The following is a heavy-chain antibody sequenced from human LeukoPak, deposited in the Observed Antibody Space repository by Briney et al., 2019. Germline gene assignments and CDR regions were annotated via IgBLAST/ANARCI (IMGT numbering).Heavy chain of an antibody. J-gene: IGHJ3*02. CDR2: IYHSGST. Sequence: SETLSLTCAVSGGSMSSSNWWGWVRQPPVKGLGWIGEIYHSGSTNYNPSLKSPVTISVYKSKNQFSLKLSSVTAADTAVYYCAGGNGDGYRIWGQGTMVTVSS. CDR1: GGSMSSSNW. D-gene: IGHD5-24*01. V-gene: IGHV4-4*02. CDR3: AGGNGDGYRI.